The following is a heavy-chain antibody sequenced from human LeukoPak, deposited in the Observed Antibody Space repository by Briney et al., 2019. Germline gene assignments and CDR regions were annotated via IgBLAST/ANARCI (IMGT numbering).Heavy chain of an antibody. Sequence: SETLSLTCTVSGGSISSYYWSWIRQPPGKGLEWIGYIYYSGSTNYNPSLKSRVTISVDTSKNQFSLKLSSVTAADTAVYYCARHKLGYCSSTSCPRGNAFDIWGQGTMVTVSS. CDR2: IYYSGST. CDR1: GGSISSYY. V-gene: IGHV4-59*01. D-gene: IGHD2-2*01. CDR3: ARHKLGYCSSTSCPRGNAFDI. J-gene: IGHJ3*02.